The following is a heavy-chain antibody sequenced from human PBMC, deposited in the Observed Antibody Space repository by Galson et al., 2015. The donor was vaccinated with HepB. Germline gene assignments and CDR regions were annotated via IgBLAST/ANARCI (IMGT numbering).Heavy chain of an antibody. CDR2: ISSNGGST. Sequence: SLRLSCAASGFTFSSYAMHWVRQAPGKGLEYVSAISSNGGSTYYADSVKGRFTISRDNSKNTLYLQMSSLRAEDTAVCYCVKGSNCSSTSCSWHFDYWGQGTLVTVSS. J-gene: IGHJ4*02. D-gene: IGHD2-2*01. CDR3: VKGSNCSSTSCSWHFDY. CDR1: GFTFSSYA. V-gene: IGHV3-64D*06.